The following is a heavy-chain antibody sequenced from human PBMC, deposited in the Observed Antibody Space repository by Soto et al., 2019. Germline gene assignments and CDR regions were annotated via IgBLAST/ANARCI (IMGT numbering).Heavy chain of an antibody. Sequence: QVQLQESGPGLVKPSGTLSLTCAVSGDSISSSYWWSWVRQPPGKGLEWIGEIYHSGSTNYNPSLKGRVTVSVDKSKNQFSLKVNSVTAADTAVYYCARSGWSFFDHWGQGTLVTVSS. CDR2: IYHSGST. CDR1: GDSISSSYW. CDR3: ARSGWSFFDH. J-gene: IGHJ4*02. V-gene: IGHV4-4*02. D-gene: IGHD6-19*01.